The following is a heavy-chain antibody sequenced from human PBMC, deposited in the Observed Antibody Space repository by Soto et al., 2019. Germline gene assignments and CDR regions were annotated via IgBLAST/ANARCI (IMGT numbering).Heavy chain of an antibody. Sequence: QVQLVQSGAEVKKPGASVKVSCKASGYTFTGYYMHWVRQAPGQGLEWMGWITTNSGGTNYAQKFQSRVTMPMDTSISTAYMELSRLRSDDTAVYYCAREERVPVGGGAYYYYGMDVWGQGTTVTFSS. CDR3: AREERVPVGGGAYYYYGMDV. J-gene: IGHJ6*02. D-gene: IGHD6-19*01. CDR2: ITTNSGGT. V-gene: IGHV1-2*02. CDR1: GYTFTGYY.